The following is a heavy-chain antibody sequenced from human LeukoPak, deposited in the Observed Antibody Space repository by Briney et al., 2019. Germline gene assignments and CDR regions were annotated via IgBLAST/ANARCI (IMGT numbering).Heavy chain of an antibody. V-gene: IGHV3-11*04. CDR2: ISSSGSTI. CDR1: GLTFSDYY. Sequence: GGSLRLSCAASGLTFSDYYMSWIRQAPGKGLGWVSYISSSGSTIYYADSVKGRFTISRDNAKNSLYLQMNSLRAEDTAVCYCASGWSGYYNYYYYMDVWGKGTTVTVSS. D-gene: IGHD3-3*01. J-gene: IGHJ6*03. CDR3: ASGWSGYYNYYYYMDV.